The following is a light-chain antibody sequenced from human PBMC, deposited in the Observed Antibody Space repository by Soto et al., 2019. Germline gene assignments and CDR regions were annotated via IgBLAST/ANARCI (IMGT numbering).Light chain of an antibody. V-gene: IGKV3-11*01. Sequence: EIVLTQSPATLSLSPGETATLSCRASQNISSYLAWYQQKPGQAPRLLIYDASNRATGIPPRFSGSGSGTDFTLTISSLEPEDFAVYFCQQRSNWPPTFGGGTKVDIK. J-gene: IGKJ4*01. CDR1: QNISSY. CDR3: QQRSNWPPT. CDR2: DAS.